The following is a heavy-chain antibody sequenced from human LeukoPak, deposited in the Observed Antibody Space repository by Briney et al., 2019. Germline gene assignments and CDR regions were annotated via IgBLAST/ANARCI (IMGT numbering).Heavy chain of an antibody. J-gene: IGHJ4*02. V-gene: IGHV3-7*01. CDR1: GFTFSSYW. Sequence: AGGSLRLSCAASGFTFSSYWMSWVRQAPGKGLEWVANIKQDGSEKYYVDSVKGRFTISRDNAKNSLYLQMNSLRAEDTAVYYCARKGLYSGYDSISDYWGQGTLVTVSS. CDR2: IKQDGSEK. CDR3: ARKGLYSGYDSISDY. D-gene: IGHD5-12*01.